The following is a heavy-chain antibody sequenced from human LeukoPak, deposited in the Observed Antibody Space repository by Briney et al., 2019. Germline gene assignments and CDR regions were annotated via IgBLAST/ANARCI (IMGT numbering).Heavy chain of an antibody. D-gene: IGHD6-6*01. CDR3: ARGVSGSSVFGPDY. Sequence: GGSLRLSCAASGFTFSGSAMHWVRQAPGKGLEWVAVISYDGSNKYYADSVKGRFTISRDSSKNTLYLQMNSLRAEDTAVYYCARGVSGSSVFGPDYWGQGTLVTVSS. CDR1: GFTFSGSA. CDR2: ISYDGSNK. J-gene: IGHJ4*02. V-gene: IGHV3-30*04.